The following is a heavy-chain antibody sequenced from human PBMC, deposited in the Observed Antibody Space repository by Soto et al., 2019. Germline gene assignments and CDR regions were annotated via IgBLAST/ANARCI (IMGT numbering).Heavy chain of an antibody. CDR3: AKLDYYDSSGYDPYYYYYGMDV. J-gene: IGHJ6*02. Sequence: GGSLRLSCAASGFTFSSYGMHWVRQAPGKGLEWVAVISYDGSNKYYADSVKGRFTISRDNSKNTLYLQMNSLRAEDTAVYYCAKLDYYDSSGYDPYYYYYGMDVWGQGTTVTVSS. V-gene: IGHV3-30*18. CDR1: GFTFSSYG. CDR2: ISYDGSNK. D-gene: IGHD3-22*01.